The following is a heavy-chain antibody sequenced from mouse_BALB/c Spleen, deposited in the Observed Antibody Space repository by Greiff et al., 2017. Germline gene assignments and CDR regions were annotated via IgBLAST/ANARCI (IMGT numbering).Heavy chain of an antibody. Sequence: QVQLKESGAELVRPGVSVKISCKGSGYTFTDYAMHWVKQSHAKSLEWIGVISTYYGDASYNQKFKGKATMTVDKSSSTAYMELARLTSEDSAIYYCAREGGLRQYYFDYWGQGTTLTVAS. CDR1: GYTFTDYA. CDR3: AREGGLRQYYFDY. D-gene: IGHD3-1*01. V-gene: IGHV1S137*01. J-gene: IGHJ2*01. CDR2: ISTYYGDA.